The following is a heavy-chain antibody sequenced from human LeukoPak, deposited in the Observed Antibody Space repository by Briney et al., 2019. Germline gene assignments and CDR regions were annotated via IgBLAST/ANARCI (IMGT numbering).Heavy chain of an antibody. Sequence: GRSLRLSCAASGFTFSSYGMHWVRQAPGKGLEWVAVISYDGSNTYYADSVKGRFTISRDNSKNTLYLQMNGLRAEDTALYYCAKDPFSCRSSGCHGIDYWGQGTLVTVSS. CDR1: GFTFSSYG. V-gene: IGHV3-30*18. CDR3: AKDPFSCRSSGCHGIDY. D-gene: IGHD6-19*01. CDR2: ISYDGSNT. J-gene: IGHJ4*02.